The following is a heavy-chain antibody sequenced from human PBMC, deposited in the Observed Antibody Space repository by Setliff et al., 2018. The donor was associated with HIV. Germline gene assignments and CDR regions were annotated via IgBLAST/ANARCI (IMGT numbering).Heavy chain of an antibody. J-gene: IGHJ4*02. CDR2: IYYSGST. V-gene: IGHV4-39*07. CDR1: GGSIRSTSYY. D-gene: IGHD1-26*01. CDR3: AIRSRLGGSSNYFGS. Sequence: SETLSLTCTVSGGSIRSTSYYWGWIRQSPGKGLEWIGSIYYSGSTYYNPSLKSRVTISVDLSKKQISLKLSSVTAADTAIYYCAIRSRLGGSSNYFGSWGQGALVTVSS.